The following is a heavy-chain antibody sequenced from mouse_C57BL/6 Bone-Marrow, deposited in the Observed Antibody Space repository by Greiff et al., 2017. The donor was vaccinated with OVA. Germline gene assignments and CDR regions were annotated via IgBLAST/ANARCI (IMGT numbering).Heavy chain of an antibody. D-gene: IGHD2-4*01. CDR3: ASAYDYDAGAWFAY. J-gene: IGHJ3*01. Sequence: VQLQQSGAELVKPGASVKISCKASGYTFTDYYINWVKQRPGQGLEWIGKIGPGSGSTYYNEKFKGKATLTAAKASSTAYMQLSSLTSEDSAVYFCASAYDYDAGAWFAYWGQGTLVTVSA. CDR1: GYTFTDYY. V-gene: IGHV1-77*01. CDR2: IGPGSGST.